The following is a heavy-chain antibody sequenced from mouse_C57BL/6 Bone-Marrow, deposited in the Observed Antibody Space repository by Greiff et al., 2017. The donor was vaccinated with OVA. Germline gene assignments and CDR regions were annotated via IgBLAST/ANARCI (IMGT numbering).Heavy chain of an antibody. CDR1: GYTFTDYY. V-gene: IGHV1-76*01. CDR2: IYPGSGNI. Sequence: VQLVESGAELVRPGASVKLSCTASGYTFTDYYISWVKQRPGQGLEWIARIYPGSGNIYYNEKVKGKATLTAETSSSTAYMQLSSLTSDDSAVYFCARSERLRDYFDYWGQGTTLTVSS. J-gene: IGHJ2*01. CDR3: ARSERLRDYFDY. D-gene: IGHD2-2*01.